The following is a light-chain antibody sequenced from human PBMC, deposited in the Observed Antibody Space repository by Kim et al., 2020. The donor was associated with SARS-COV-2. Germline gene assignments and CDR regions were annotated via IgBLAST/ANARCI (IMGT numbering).Light chain of an antibody. V-gene: IGKV3-11*01. J-gene: IGKJ5*01. CDR3: QQRSNWPPIT. CDR1: QSVGSS. CDR2: DSS. Sequence: EIVLTQSPATLSVSPGETATLSCRASQSVGSSLAWYQQKPGQAPRLLINDSSTRATGIPARFSGTGSGTDFTLTIISLEPEDFAVYYCQQRSNWPPITFGQGIRLEIK.